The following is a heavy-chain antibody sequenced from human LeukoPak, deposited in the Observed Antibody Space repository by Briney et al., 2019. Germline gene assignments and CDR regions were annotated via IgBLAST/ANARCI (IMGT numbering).Heavy chain of an antibody. Sequence: RASVKVSCKASGYTFTSYDINWVRQATGQGLEWMGWMNPNSGNTGYAQRFQGRVTMTRNTSISTAYMELSSLRSEDTAMYYCVRAAYGSGSYGVDYWGQGTLVTVSS. D-gene: IGHD3-10*01. J-gene: IGHJ4*02. CDR2: MNPNSGNT. CDR3: VRAAYGSGSYGVDY. V-gene: IGHV1-8*01. CDR1: GYTFTSYD.